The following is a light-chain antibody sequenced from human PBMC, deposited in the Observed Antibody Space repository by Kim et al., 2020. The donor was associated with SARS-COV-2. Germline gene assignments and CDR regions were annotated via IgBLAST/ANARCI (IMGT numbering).Light chain of an antibody. J-gene: IGKJ5*01. CDR1: QSVSSSY. Sequence: PGEAATRACRASQSVSSSYLAWYQQKPGQAPRLLIYGASSRATGIPDRFSGSGCGTDFTLTISKLEPEGFAVYYCQLYGSSPPITFVQGTRLEIK. CDR3: QLYGSSPPIT. V-gene: IGKV3-20*01. CDR2: GAS.